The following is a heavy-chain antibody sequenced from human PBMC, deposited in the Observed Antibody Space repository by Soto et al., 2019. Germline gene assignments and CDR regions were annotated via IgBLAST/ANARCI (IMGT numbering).Heavy chain of an antibody. CDR1: DDSISSSTYY. V-gene: IGHV4-39*01. Sequence: SETLSLTCSVSDDSISSSTYYWGWIRQPPGKGLEWLGYIFYTGSTHKNPSLKSRVTISADSSKNQFSVNLTSVTATDTAVYYCARRPSSGYAYYFDYWGQGILVTVSS. D-gene: IGHD3-22*01. J-gene: IGHJ4*02. CDR3: ARRPSSGYAYYFDY. CDR2: IFYTGST.